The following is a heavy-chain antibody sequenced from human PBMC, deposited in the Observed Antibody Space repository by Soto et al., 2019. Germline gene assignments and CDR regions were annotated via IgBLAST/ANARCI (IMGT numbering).Heavy chain of an antibody. J-gene: IGHJ5*02. CDR2: ISAYNGNT. Sequence: GASVNVSCKASGYTFSDYAITWVRQAPGQGLEWIGWISAYNGNTKYAQKFQGRVTMTTDTSTNTDHMELRSLGSEDTAVYYCARAGPSSTVYALILHWLDPWGQGTLVTVSS. V-gene: IGHV1-18*04. D-gene: IGHD2-8*01. CDR1: GYTFSDYA. CDR3: ARAGPSSTVYALILHWLDP.